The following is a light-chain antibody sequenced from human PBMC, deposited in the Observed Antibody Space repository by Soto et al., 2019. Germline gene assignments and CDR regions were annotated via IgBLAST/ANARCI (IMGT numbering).Light chain of an antibody. CDR1: SSNIGAGCV. J-gene: IGLJ1*01. CDR2: PNT. Sequence: QSVLTQPHSVSGAPGQRGTISCTGSSSNIGAGCVVHWYEHLPGTSPKLLXXPNTNRPSGVPGRFSGSKSGTSASLAITGLQAEDEADYYRQSYDRRLSGSGFGTGTKGTVL. CDR3: QSYDRRLSGSG. V-gene: IGLV1-40*01.